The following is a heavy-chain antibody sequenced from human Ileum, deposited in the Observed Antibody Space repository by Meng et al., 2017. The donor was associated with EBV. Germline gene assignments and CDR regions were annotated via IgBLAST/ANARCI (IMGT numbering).Heavy chain of an antibody. V-gene: IGHV3-21*01. CDR2: ISGSSTYL. J-gene: IGHJ4*02. CDR3: TRGINNDF. Sequence: EVHLVGSGEGLVKPGGSLRLSCTASGFTFSAYTMNWVRQAPGKGLEWVSSISGSSTYLYYAESLKGRFTISRDNAKNSLYLQMTSLRAEDTAVYYCTRGINNDFWGQGTLVTVSS. CDR1: GFTFSAYT. D-gene: IGHD2-21*01.